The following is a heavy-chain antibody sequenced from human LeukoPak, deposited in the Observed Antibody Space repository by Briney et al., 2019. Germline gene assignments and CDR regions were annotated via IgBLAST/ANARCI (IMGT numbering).Heavy chain of an antibody. CDR2: ISWNSGSI. CDR1: GFTFDDYA. CDR3: AKGDSSSWYRSFDY. D-gene: IGHD6-13*01. Sequence: GGSLRLSCAASGFTFDDYAMHWVRQAPGKGLEWVSGISWNSGSIGYADSVKGRFTISRDNAKNPLYLQMNSLRAEDMALYYCAKGDSSSWYRSFDYWGQGTLVTVSS. V-gene: IGHV3-9*03. J-gene: IGHJ4*02.